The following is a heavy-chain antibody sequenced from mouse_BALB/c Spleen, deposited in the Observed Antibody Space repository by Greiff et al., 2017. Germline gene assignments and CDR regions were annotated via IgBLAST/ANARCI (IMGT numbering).Heavy chain of an antibody. CDR1: GYTFTNYG. J-gene: IGHJ4*01. CDR3: ARGRGNDYAMDY. D-gene: IGHD2-1*01. Sequence: QVQLKQSGAELVRPGTSVKISCKASGYTFTNYGLGWVKQRPGHGLEWIGDIYPGGGYTNYNEKFKGKATLTADTSSSTAYMQLSSLTSEDSAVYFCARGRGNDYAMDYWGQGTSVTVSA. CDR2: IYPGGGYT. V-gene: IGHV1-63*02.